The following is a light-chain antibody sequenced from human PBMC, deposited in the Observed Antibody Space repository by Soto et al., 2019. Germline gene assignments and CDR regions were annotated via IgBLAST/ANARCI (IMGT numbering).Light chain of an antibody. CDR2: GAT. CDR1: QSVNSGS. V-gene: IGKV3-20*01. J-gene: IGKJ1*01. Sequence: DIALTQSPGTLSLSPGDRAILSCRARQSVNSGSLDWYQQRPGQAPRLLIYGATIRATGSTDKFSGSGSGTDFTLTISRLEPEACAVYYCHQYGSSVRTFGQGTKVEIK. CDR3: HQYGSSVRT.